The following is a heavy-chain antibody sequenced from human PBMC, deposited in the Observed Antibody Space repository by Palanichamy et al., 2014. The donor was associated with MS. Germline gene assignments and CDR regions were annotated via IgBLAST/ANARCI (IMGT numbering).Heavy chain of an antibody. D-gene: IGHD3-10*01. V-gene: IGHV3-23*04. Sequence: EVQLVEVWGRAWYSLGGPVRLSCAASGFTFSSYAMSWVRQAPGKGLEWVSAISGSGGSTYYADSVKGRFTISRDNSKNTLYLQMNSLRAEDTAVYYCAKDVLLWFGGSLPPNWFDPWGQGTLVTVSS. CDR3: AKDVLLWFGGSLPPNWFDP. CDR1: GFTFSSYA. CDR2: ISGSGGST. J-gene: IGHJ5*02.